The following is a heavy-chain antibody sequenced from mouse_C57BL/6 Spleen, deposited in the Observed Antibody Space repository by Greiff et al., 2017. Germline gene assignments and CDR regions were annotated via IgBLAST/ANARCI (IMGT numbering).Heavy chain of an antibody. J-gene: IGHJ3*01. CDR3: ARGGITTVVATRFAY. Sequence: QVQLQQPGAELVRPGSSVTLSCKASGYTFTSYWMHWVKQRPIQGLEWIGNIDPSDSETHSNQKFKDKATWTVDKSSSTAYMQLSSLTSEDSAVYYCARGGITTVVATRFAYWGQGTLVTVAA. CDR1: GYTFTSYW. V-gene: IGHV1-52*01. CDR2: IDPSDSET. D-gene: IGHD1-1*01.